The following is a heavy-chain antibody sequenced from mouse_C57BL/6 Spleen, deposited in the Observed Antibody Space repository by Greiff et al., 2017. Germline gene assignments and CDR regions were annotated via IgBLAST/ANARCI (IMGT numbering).Heavy chain of an antibody. V-gene: IGHV5-6*01. Sequence: EVQRVESGGDLVKPGGSLKLSCAASGFTFSSYGMSWVRQTPDKRLEWVATISSGGSSSVKGRFTISRDNAKNTLYLQMSSLKSEDTAMYYCARGGAVVATKYYFDYWGQGTTLTVSS. J-gene: IGHJ2*01. CDR1: GFTFSSYG. CDR2: ISSGGSS. D-gene: IGHD1-1*01. CDR3: ARGGAVVATKYYFDY.